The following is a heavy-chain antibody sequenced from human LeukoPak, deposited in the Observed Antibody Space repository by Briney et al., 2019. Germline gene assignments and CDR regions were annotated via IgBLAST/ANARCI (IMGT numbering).Heavy chain of an antibody. CDR1: GFTFSSYA. CDR2: ISGSGGST. J-gene: IGHJ3*02. D-gene: IGHD3-3*01. CDR3: ARAHAVWSGYYYAFDI. V-gene: IGHV3-23*01. Sequence: GGSLRLSCAASGFTFSSYAMSWVRQAPGKGLEWVSAISGSGGSTYYADSVKGRFTISRDNSKNTLYLQMNSLRAEDTAVYYCARAHAVWSGYYYAFDIWGQGTMVTVSS.